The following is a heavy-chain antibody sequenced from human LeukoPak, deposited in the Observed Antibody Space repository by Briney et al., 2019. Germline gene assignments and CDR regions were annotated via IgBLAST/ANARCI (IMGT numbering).Heavy chain of an antibody. CDR3: ARAIQWLPGARFDP. V-gene: IGHV1-18*01. CDR1: GYTFTSYG. J-gene: IGHJ5*02. CDR2: ISAYNGKT. D-gene: IGHD6-19*01. Sequence: AAVKVSCKASGYTFTSYGISWVRQPPGQGLEWMGWISAYNGKTNSAQKVQGRVTMTTDTSTSTAYMELRSLRSDDTAVYYGARAIQWLPGARFDPWGQGTLVTVSS.